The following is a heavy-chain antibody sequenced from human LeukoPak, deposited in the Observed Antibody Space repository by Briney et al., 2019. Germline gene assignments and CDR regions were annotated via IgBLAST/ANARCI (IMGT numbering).Heavy chain of an antibody. CDR1: GFTLSSYA. J-gene: IGHJ5*02. CDR3: AGFGSTSWTRWFDP. Sequence: GGSLRLSCAASGFTLSSYAMSWVRQAPGKGLEWVSIISGSGEDTYYTDSVKGRFTISRDNSKNTLSLQMSSLRVEDTAVYYCAGFGSTSWTRWFDPWGQGTLVTVSS. D-gene: IGHD6-13*01. V-gene: IGHV3-23*01. CDR2: ISGSGEDT.